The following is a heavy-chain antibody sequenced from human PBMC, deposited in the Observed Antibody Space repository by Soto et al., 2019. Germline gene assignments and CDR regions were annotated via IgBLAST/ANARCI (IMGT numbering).Heavy chain of an antibody. D-gene: IGHD3-22*01. V-gene: IGHV3-15*07. CDR3: TTDHDYYYDSSAPPFKDY. CDR1: GLTFSNAW. J-gene: IGHJ4*02. Sequence: GGSLRLSCAASGLTFSNAWMNWVRQAPGKGLVWVGRIKSKTDGGTTDYAAPVKGRFTISRDDSKNTLYLQMNSLKTEDTAVYYCTTDHDYYYDSSAPPFKDYWGQGTLVTVSS. CDR2: IKSKTDGGTT.